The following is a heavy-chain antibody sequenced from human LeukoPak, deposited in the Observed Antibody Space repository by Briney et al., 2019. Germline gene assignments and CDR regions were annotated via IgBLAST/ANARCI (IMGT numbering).Heavy chain of an antibody. J-gene: IGHJ4*02. CDR1: GGSISSGGYY. CDR2: IYYSGST. Sequence: SQTLSLTCTVFGGSISSGGYYWSWIRQHPGKGLEWIGYIYYSGSTYYNPSLKSRVTISVDRSKNQFSLKLSSVTAADTAVYYCASGYGKDLTYWGQGTLVTVSS. D-gene: IGHD5-12*01. CDR3: ASGYGKDLTY. V-gene: IGHV4-31*03.